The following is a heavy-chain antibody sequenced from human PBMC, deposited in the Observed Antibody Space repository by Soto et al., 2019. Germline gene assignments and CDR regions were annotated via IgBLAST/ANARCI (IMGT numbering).Heavy chain of an antibody. V-gene: IGHV3-11*01. J-gene: IGHJ4*01. D-gene: IGHD2-2*01. CDR2: ISPSGDVT. Sequence: QVQLAESGGGLVKSGGSLTLSCSTSGFFFTDYFMSWIRQAPGKGLEWVSYISPSGDVTHYADSVKGRFTISRDNTKNSLFLHMSSLRDDDTAVYYCARRLDRRGGAASHWGHGPRVSVSS. CDR3: ARRLDRRGGAASH. CDR1: GFFFTDYF.